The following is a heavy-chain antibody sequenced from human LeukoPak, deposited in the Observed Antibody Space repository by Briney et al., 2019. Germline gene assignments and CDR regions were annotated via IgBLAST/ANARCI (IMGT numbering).Heavy chain of an antibody. Sequence: PSETLSLTCTVSGGSISSYYWSWIRQPPGKGLEWIGYISYSGSSNYNPSLKSRVSISVDTSKNQFSLKLSSVTAADTAVYYCARDSESGSYNWFDPWGQGTLVTVSS. V-gene: IGHV4-59*12. CDR1: GGSISSYY. D-gene: IGHD1-26*01. J-gene: IGHJ5*02. CDR3: ARDSESGSYNWFDP. CDR2: ISYSGSS.